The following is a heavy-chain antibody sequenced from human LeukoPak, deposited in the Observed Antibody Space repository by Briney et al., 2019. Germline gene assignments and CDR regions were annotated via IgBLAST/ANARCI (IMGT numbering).Heavy chain of an antibody. CDR2: IYTSGTT. V-gene: IGHV4-4*07. D-gene: IGHD1-7*01. CDR1: GGSISSYY. Sequence: SETLSLTCTVSGGSISSYYWSWIRQPAGKRLEWIGRIYTSGTTNYNPSLKSRVTMSVDTSKNQFSLRLSSVTAADTAVYYCATDRTGTTWYFDYWGQGALVTVSS. CDR3: ATDRTGTTWYFDY. J-gene: IGHJ4*02.